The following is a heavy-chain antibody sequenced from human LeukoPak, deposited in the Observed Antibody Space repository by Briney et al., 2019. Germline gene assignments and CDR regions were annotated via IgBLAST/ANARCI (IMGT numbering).Heavy chain of an antibody. CDR1: GFILSSYD. V-gene: IGHV3-30-3*01. D-gene: IGHD3-9*01. CDR2: ISREGSIK. CDR3: ARHFTTGSIDH. Sequence: GGSLRLSCAASGFILSSYDMHWVRQPPGKGLEWLAVISREGSIKYHADSGRGRFTISRDNSHNTLYLQMNSLRVEDTAVYYCARHFTTGSIDHWGQGNLVTVSS. J-gene: IGHJ4*02.